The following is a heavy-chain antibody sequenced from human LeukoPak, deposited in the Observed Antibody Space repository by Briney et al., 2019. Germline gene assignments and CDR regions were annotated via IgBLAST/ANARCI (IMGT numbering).Heavy chain of an antibody. D-gene: IGHD2-21*01. J-gene: IGHJ3*01. CDR3: VRDSDYYHKIGGREYYYDALDF. Sequence: GRSLRPSCVGSGFTFSRVWMTWVRQAPGNGREWVANINQDGSVRNYAESMEGRFTISRDNARNSLYLQMNSLRVEDTAVYYCVRDSDYYHKIGGREYYYDALDFWGRGTMVAVSS. CDR2: INQDGSVR. V-gene: IGHV3-7*01. CDR1: GFTFSRVW.